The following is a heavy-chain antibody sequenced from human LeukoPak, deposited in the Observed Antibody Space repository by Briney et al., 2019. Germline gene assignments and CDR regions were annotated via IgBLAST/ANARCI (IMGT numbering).Heavy chain of an antibody. CDR3: ARDLDAAGTRGYWYFDL. V-gene: IGHV4-30-2*01. CDR2: HSGST. D-gene: IGHD6-13*01. J-gene: IGHJ2*01. Sequence: HSGSTYYNPSLKSRVTISVDRSKNQFSLKLSSVTAADTAVYYCARDLDAAGTRGYWYFDLWGRGTLVTVSS.